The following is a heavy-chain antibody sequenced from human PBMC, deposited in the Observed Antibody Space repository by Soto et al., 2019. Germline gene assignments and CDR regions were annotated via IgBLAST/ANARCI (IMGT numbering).Heavy chain of an antibody. Sequence: PGGSLRLSCAASGFTFSSYGMHWVRQAPGKGLEWVAVISYDGSNKYYADSVEGRFTISRDNSKNTLYLQMNSLRAEDTAVYYCAKDAYSSGWYGLPLDYWGQGTLVTVSS. V-gene: IGHV3-30*18. CDR3: AKDAYSSGWYGLPLDY. J-gene: IGHJ4*02. CDR1: GFTFSSYG. CDR2: ISYDGSNK. D-gene: IGHD6-19*01.